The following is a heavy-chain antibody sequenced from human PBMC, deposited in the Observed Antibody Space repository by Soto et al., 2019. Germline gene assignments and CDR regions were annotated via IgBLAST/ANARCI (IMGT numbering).Heavy chain of an antibody. Sequence: SLTCAISGDSFSSNSAACNWIRQSPSRGLEWLGRTYYRSKWYNDYAVSVKSRITINPDTSKNQFSLQLNSVTPEDTAVYYCASSTHWFDPWGQGTLVTVSS. V-gene: IGHV6-1*01. CDR2: TYYRSKWYN. J-gene: IGHJ5*02. CDR1: GDSFSSNSAA. CDR3: ASSTHWFDP.